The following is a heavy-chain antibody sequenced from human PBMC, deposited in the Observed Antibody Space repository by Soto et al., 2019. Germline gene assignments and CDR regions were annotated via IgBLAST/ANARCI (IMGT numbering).Heavy chain of an antibody. CDR3: ARDLGVVVPAATYYYYGMDV. Sequence: VQLVQSGAEVKKPGASVTVSCEASGYTFTSYGISWVRQAPGQGLEWMGWTSVYNGNTNYAQKFQGWVTMTRDTSISTAYMELSRLRSDDTAVYYCARDLGVVVPAATYYYYGMDVWGQGTTVTVSS. CDR1: GYTFTSYG. CDR2: TSVYNGNT. D-gene: IGHD2-2*01. V-gene: IGHV1-18*01. J-gene: IGHJ6*02.